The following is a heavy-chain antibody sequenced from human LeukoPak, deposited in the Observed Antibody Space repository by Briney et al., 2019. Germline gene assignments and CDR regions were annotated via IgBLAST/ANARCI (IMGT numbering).Heavy chain of an antibody. CDR3: ARVLVVATGYYMDV. D-gene: IGHD5-12*01. J-gene: IGHJ6*03. CDR2: ISSSSSYI. V-gene: IGHV3-21*01. CDR1: GFTFSSYS. Sequence: PGGSLRLSCAASGFTFSSYSMNWVRQAPGKGLEWVSSISSSSSYIYYADSVKGRFTISRDNAKNSLYLQMNSLRAEDTAVYYCARVLVVATGYYMDVWGKGTTATVSS.